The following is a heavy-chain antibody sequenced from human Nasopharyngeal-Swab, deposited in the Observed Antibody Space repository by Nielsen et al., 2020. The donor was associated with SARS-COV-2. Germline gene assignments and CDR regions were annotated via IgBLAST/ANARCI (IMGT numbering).Heavy chain of an antibody. Sequence: GESLKISCAASGFTFSSYAMSWVRQAPGEGLEWVSVIYSGGSSTYYADSVKGRFTISRDNSKNTLYLQMNSLRAEDTAVYYCALVFDYYDSSGYGWGQGTLVTVSS. CDR1: GFTFSSYA. J-gene: IGHJ4*02. V-gene: IGHV3-23*03. D-gene: IGHD3-22*01. CDR2: IYSGGSST. CDR3: ALVFDYYDSSGYG.